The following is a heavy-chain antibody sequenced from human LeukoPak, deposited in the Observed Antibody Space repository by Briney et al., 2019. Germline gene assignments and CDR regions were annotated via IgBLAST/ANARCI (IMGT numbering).Heavy chain of an antibody. J-gene: IGHJ4*02. D-gene: IGHD3-22*01. CDR2: INHSGST. V-gene: IGHV4-34*01. CDR1: GGSFSGYY. CDR3: ARGAYDSSGYYLRPLTY. Sequence: SETLSLTCAVYGGSFSGYYWSWIRQPPGKGLEWIGEINHSGSTNYKPSLKSRVTISVDTSKTQFFLKLSSVTAADTAVYYCARGAYDSSGYYLRPLTYWGQGTLVTVSS.